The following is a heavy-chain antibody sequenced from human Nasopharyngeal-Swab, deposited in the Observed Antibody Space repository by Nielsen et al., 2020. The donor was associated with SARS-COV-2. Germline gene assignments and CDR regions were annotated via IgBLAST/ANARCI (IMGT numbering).Heavy chain of an antibody. Sequence: SETLSLTCTVSGGSISSGRYYWSWIRQPAGKGLEWIGRIYTSGSTNYNPSLKSRVTISVDTSKNQFSLKLSSVTAADTAVYYCARGRRGSSWDLNWFDPWGQGTLVTVSS. CDR1: GGSISSGRYY. CDR2: IYTSGST. D-gene: IGHD6-13*01. V-gene: IGHV4-61*02. J-gene: IGHJ5*02. CDR3: ARGRRGSSWDLNWFDP.